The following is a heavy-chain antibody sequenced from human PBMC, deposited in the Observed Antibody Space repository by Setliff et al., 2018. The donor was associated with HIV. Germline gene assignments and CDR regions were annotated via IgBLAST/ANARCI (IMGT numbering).Heavy chain of an antibody. CDR3: ARSGSYVGPIQH. CDR1: GDSISISTYY. Sequence: PSETLSLTCTVSGDSISISTYYWGWIRQPPGRGLEWIGSIFYTGFTYYSPSLESRVTMSVDTSKNQFSLRVRSVTAADTAVYYCARSGSYVGPIQHWGQGTLVTVSS. CDR2: IFYTGFT. J-gene: IGHJ1*01. V-gene: IGHV4-39*07. D-gene: IGHD3-10*02.